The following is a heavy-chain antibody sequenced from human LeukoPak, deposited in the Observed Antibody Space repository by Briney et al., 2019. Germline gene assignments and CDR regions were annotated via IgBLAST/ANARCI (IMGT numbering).Heavy chain of an antibody. J-gene: IGHJ6*03. D-gene: IGHD3-10*01. CDR3: ASLMVRGYYYYMDV. CDR1: GGTFSSYA. CDR2: IIPIFGTA. V-gene: IGHV1-69*05. Sequence: GASVKVSCKASGGTFSSYAISWVRQAPGQGLEWMGGIIPIFGTANYAQKFQGRVTITTDESTSTAYMELSSLRSEDTAVYYCASLMVRGYYYYMDVWGKGTTVTVSS.